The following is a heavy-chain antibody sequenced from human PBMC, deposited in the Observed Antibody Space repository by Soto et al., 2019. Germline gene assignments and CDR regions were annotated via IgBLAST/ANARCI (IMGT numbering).Heavy chain of an antibody. J-gene: IGHJ4*02. CDR3: ATDLILLWFWEFSY. D-gene: IGHD3-10*01. CDR1: GYTLTELS. V-gene: IGHV1-24*01. Sequence: ASVKVSCKVSGYTLTELSMHWVRQAPGKGLEWMGGFDPEDGETIYAQKFQGRVTMTEDTSTDTAYMELSSLRSEDTAVYYCATDLILLWFWEFSYWGQGTLVTVSS. CDR2: FDPEDGET.